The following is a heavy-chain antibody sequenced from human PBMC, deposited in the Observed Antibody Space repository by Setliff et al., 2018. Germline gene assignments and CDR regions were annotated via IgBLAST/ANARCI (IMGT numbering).Heavy chain of an antibody. CDR1: GASLSSGSYY. V-gene: IGHV4-61*09. CDR3: AKEYVVISFVRNSHQHYGMDV. CDR2: IYTNGAT. J-gene: IGHJ6*01. Sequence: PSETLSLTCTVSGASLSSGSYYWSWVRQSAGKGPEWIGHIYTNGATNYSPSLKSRVSISADTSKNVLSLRLTSVTAADTAVYYCAKEYVVISFVRNSHQHYGMDVWG. D-gene: IGHD2-21*01.